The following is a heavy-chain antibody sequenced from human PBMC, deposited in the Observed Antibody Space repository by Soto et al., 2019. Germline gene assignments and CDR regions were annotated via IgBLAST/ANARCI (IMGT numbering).Heavy chain of an antibody. CDR1: GGSISSGGYY. CDR2: IYYSGST. CDR3: ARNAASCYLPSRVGCRNNWFDP. D-gene: IGHD2-15*01. Sequence: PSETLSLTCTVSGGSISSGGYYWSWIRQHPGKGLEWIGYIYYSGSTYYNPSLKSRVTISVDTSKNQFSLRLSSVTAADTAVYYCARNAASCYLPSRVGCRNNWFDPWGQGTLVTVSS. J-gene: IGHJ5*02. V-gene: IGHV4-31*03.